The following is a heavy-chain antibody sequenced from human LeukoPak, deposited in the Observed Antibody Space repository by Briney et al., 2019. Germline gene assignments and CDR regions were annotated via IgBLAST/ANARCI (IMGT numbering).Heavy chain of an antibody. Sequence: AGGSLRLSCAASGFTFSSYEMHWVRQAPGKGLEWVSSISSSSSYIYYADSVKGRFTISRDNAKNSLYLQMNSLRAEDTAVYYCARDQDSYDILTGAGYDDYWGQGTLVTVSS. CDR3: ARDQDSYDILTGAGYDDY. CDR1: GFTFSSYE. D-gene: IGHD3-9*01. J-gene: IGHJ4*02. CDR2: ISSSSSYI. V-gene: IGHV3-21*01.